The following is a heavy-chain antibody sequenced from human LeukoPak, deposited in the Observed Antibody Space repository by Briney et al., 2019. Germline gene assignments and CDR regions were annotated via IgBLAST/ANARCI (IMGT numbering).Heavy chain of an antibody. J-gene: IGHJ6*03. CDR1: GGSFSGYY. CDR2: INHSGST. D-gene: IGHD2-2*01. V-gene: IGHV4-34*01. Sequence: NPSETLSLTCAVYGGSFSGYYWSWIRQPPGKGLEWIGEINHSGSTNYNPSLKSRVTISVDTSKNQFSLKLSSVTAADTAVYYCARLSRIPAARWYMDVWGKGTTVTISS. CDR3: ARLSRIPAARWYMDV.